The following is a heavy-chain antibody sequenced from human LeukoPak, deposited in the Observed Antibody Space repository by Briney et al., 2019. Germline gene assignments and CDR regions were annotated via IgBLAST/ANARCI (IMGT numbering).Heavy chain of an antibody. D-gene: IGHD6-13*01. CDR2: INPNTGGT. V-gene: IGHV1-2*02. CDR1: GYRFTGYY. Sequence: ASVKVSCKASGYRFTGYYIHWVRQAPGRGLEWMGLINPNTGGTNYAQKFQGRVTMTRDTSISTAYMELSRLRSDDTAVYYCARGRGYSSSWHFDYWGQGTLVTVSS. CDR3: ARGRGYSSSWHFDY. J-gene: IGHJ4*02.